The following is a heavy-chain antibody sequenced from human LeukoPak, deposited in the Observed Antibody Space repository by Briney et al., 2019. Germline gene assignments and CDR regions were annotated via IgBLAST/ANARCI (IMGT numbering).Heavy chain of an antibody. J-gene: IGHJ4*02. CDR2: ISGSGGST. CDR3: AKDPYDYYDSSGYYYEPYFDY. CDR1: GFTFSSYG. D-gene: IGHD3-22*01. V-gene: IGHV3-23*01. Sequence: GGTLRLSCAASGFTFSSYGMSWVRQAPGKGLEWVSAISGSGGSTYYADSVKGRFTISRDNSKNTLYLQMSSLRAEDTAVYYCAKDPYDYYDSSGYYYEPYFDYWGQGTLVTVSS.